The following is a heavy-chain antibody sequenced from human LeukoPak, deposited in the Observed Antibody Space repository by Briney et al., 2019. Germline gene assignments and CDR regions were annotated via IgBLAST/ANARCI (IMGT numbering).Heavy chain of an antibody. Sequence: GGSLRLSCAASGFTFSSYAMHWVRQAPGKGLEWVAVISYDGSNKYYADSVKGRFTISRDNSKNTLYLQTSSLRAEDTAVYYCARDWSDFWSGYSNYWGQGTLVTVSS. CDR1: GFTFSSYA. CDR2: ISYDGSNK. V-gene: IGHV3-30-3*01. CDR3: ARDWSDFWSGYSNY. J-gene: IGHJ4*02. D-gene: IGHD3-3*01.